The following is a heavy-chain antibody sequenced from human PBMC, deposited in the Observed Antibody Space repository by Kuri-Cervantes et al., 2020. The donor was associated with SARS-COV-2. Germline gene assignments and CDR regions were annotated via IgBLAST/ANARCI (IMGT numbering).Heavy chain of an antibody. J-gene: IGHJ6*02. D-gene: IGHD3-22*01. CDR2: IIPILGIA. CDR1: GGTFSSYA. CDR3: ARDNYYASSGYWGRGYYYYGMDV. V-gene: IGHV1-69*04. Sequence: SVKVSCKASGGTFSSYAISWVRQAPGQGLEWMGRIIPILGIANYAQKLQGRVTITTDKSTSTAYVELSSLRPEDTAVYYCARDNYYASSGYWGRGYYYYGMDVWGQGTTVTVSS.